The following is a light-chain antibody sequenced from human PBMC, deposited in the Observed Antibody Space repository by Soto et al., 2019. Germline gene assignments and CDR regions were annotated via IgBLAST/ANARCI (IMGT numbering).Light chain of an antibody. J-gene: IGLJ1*01. Sequence: LTEPASVSGSPGQSITISCTGTSSDVGSFNLVSWYQQHPGKAPKVMIYEGSKRPSGVSNRFSGSKSGNTASLTISGLQAEDEADYYCCSYAGFSTYVFGTGTKVTVL. CDR1: SSDVGSFNL. V-gene: IGLV2-23*01. CDR2: EGS. CDR3: CSYAGFSTYV.